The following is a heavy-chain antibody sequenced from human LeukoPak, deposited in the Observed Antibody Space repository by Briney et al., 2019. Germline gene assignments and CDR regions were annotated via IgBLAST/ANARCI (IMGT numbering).Heavy chain of an antibody. Sequence: GGSLRLSCAASGFTFSSYAMSWVRQAPGKGLEWVSAISGSGGSTYYADSVKGRFTISRDNSKNTLYLQMNSLRAEDTAVYYCAKDVGRGYSGYVAVAGNIFDYWGQGTLVTVSS. J-gene: IGHJ4*02. D-gene: IGHD5-12*01. CDR2: ISGSGGST. CDR1: GFTFSSYA. V-gene: IGHV3-23*01. CDR3: AKDVGRGYSGYVAVAGNIFDY.